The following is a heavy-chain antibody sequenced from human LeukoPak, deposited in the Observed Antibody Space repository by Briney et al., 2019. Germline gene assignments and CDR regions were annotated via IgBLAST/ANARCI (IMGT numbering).Heavy chain of an antibody. CDR1: GGSISTYY. J-gene: IGHJ4*02. Sequence: SSETLFLTCTVSGGSISTYYWTWIRQPPGKGLEWIGYIYYSGSTNSNPSLKSRVTISLDTSKNQFSLKLSSVTAADTAVYYCARAGQFISARPITFDYWGQGSLVTVSS. D-gene: IGHD6-6*01. CDR3: ARAGQFISARPITFDY. CDR2: IYYSGST. V-gene: IGHV4-59*01.